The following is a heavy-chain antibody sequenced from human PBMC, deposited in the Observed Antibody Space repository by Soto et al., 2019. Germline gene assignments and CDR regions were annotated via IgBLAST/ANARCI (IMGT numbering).Heavy chain of an antibody. CDR1: GGSISSGDYY. Sequence: PSETLSLTCTVSGGSISSGDYYWSWIHQPPGKGLEWIGYIYYSGSTYYNPSLKSRVTISVDTSKNQFSLKLSSVTAADTAVYYCARDHYYDSSGYYHDAFDIWGQGTMVTVSS. J-gene: IGHJ3*02. D-gene: IGHD3-22*01. V-gene: IGHV4-30-4*01. CDR3: ARDHYYDSSGYYHDAFDI. CDR2: IYYSGST.